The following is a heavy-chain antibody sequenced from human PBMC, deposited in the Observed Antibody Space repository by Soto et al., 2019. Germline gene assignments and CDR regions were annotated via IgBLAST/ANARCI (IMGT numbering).Heavy chain of an antibody. D-gene: IGHD6-19*01. J-gene: IGHJ6*02. V-gene: IGHV4-34*01. CDR2: INHSGST. CDR3: ARGDDSSGWYDYYYYYGMDV. Sequence: TSETLSLTCAVYGGSFSGYYWSWIRQPPGKGLEWIGEINHSGSTNYNPSLKSRVTISVDTSKNQFSLKLSSVTAADTAVYYCARGDDSSGWYDYYYYYGMDVWGQGTTVTVSS. CDR1: GGSFSGYY.